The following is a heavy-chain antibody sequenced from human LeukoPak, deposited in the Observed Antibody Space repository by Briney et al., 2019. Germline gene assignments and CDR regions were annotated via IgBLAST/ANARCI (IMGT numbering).Heavy chain of an antibody. CDR3: ARARSGSWYGGSNWFDP. V-gene: IGHV4-59*01. D-gene: IGHD6-13*01. J-gene: IGHJ5*02. CDR2: IHYSGST. Sequence: PSETLSLTCTVSGGSINSYYWSWIRQPPGKGLEWIGYIHYSGSTNYNPSLKSRVTISVDTSKNQFSLKLSSVTAADTAVYYCARARSGSWYGGSNWFDPWGQGTLVTVSS. CDR1: GGSINSYY.